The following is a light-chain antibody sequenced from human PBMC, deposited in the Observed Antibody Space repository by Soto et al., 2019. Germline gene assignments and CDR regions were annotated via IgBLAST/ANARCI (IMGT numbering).Light chain of an antibody. J-gene: IGKJ2*01. CDR1: QSVSRNN. CDR2: GAS. V-gene: IGKV3-20*01. Sequence: EIVVTQSPGTLSLSPGERGTLSCRASQSVSRNNLAWYQQRPGQPPRLFIYGASSRAPGIPDRFSGSGSGTDFTLTISRLEPEDSAVYFCQQYYRPPYSFGQGTKLEIK. CDR3: QQYYRPPYS.